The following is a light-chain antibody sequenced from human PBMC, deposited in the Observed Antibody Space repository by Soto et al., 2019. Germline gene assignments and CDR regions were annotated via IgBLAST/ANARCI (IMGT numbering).Light chain of an antibody. J-gene: IGKJ2*01. CDR1: QSFSSW. V-gene: IGKV1-5*03. CDR3: QQYNSYPYT. CDR2: EAS. Sequence: DIQMTQSPSTLSASVGDRVTITCRASQSFSSWLAWYQQKPGKAPKLLSYEASSLESGVPSRFSGSGSGTEFTLTISGLQPDDFATYYCQQYNSYPYTFGQGNKLEIK.